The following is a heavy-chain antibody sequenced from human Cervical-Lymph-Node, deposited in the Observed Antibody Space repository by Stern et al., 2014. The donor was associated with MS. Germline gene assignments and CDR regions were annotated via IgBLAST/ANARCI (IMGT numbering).Heavy chain of an antibody. J-gene: IGHJ4*02. V-gene: IGHV3-33*01. D-gene: IGHD5-18*01. Sequence: VQLVESGGGVVQPGGSLRLSCAASGFTFSSYGMPWVRQAPGKGLEWVAVIWYDGSNKYYADSVKGRFTISRDNSKNTLYLQMNSLRAEDTAVYYCARDQAGGPSYGSHFDYWGQGTLVTVSS. CDR1: GFTFSSYG. CDR3: ARDQAGGPSYGSHFDY. CDR2: IWYDGSNK.